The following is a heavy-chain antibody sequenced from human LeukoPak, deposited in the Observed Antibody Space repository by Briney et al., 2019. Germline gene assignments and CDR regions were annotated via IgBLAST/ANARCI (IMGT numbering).Heavy chain of an antibody. CDR2: IYYSGST. CDR1: GGSISSYY. D-gene: IGHD3-22*01. V-gene: IGHV4-59*08. CDR3: ARHSPITMIVVVHAFDI. J-gene: IGHJ3*02. Sequence: KSSETLSLTCTVSGGSISSYYWSWIRQPPGKGLEWIGYIYYSGSTNYNPSLKSRVTISVDTSKNQFSLKLSSVTAADTAVYYCARHSPITMIVVVHAFDIWGQGTMVTVSS.